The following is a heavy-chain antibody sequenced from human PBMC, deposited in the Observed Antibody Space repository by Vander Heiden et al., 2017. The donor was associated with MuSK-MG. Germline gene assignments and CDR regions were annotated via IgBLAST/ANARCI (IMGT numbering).Heavy chain of an antibody. CDR2: INHRGST. Sequence: VQLQQWGAGLLKPSETLSLTCAVYGGSFSGYYWSWIRQHPGRGLEWIGEINHRGSTNYNPSLKSRVTISVDTSKNQFSLKLSSVTAADTAVYYCASRHGDAFDIWGQGTMVTVSS. J-gene: IGHJ3*02. CDR3: ASRHGDAFDI. CDR1: GGSFSGYY. V-gene: IGHV4-34*01.